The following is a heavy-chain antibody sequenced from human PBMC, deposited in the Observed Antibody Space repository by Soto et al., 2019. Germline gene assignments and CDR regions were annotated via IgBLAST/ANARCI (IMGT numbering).Heavy chain of an antibody. V-gene: IGHV4-59*01. J-gene: IGHJ6*03. D-gene: IGHD6-19*01. CDR3: ARIVSGWSPKNYYYYYMDV. CDR1: GGSISSYY. Sequence: SETLSLTCTVSGGSISSYYWIWIRQPPGKGLEWIGYIYYSGSTNYNPSLKSRVTISVDTSKNQFSLKLSSVTAADTAVYYCARIVSGWSPKNYYYYYMDVWGKGTTVTVSS. CDR2: IYYSGST.